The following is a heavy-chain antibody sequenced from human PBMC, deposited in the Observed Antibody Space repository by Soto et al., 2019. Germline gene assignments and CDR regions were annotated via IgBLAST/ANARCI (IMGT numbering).Heavy chain of an antibody. CDR3: VSPEGYYDSSGYTLDY. D-gene: IGHD3-22*01. CDR1: GGSISSYY. J-gene: IGHJ4*02. CDR2: MFYSGNT. V-gene: IGHV4-59*04. Sequence: SETLSLTCTVSGGSISSYYWSWIRQPPGKGLEWIGSMFYSGNTYYNPSLKSRVTLSIDTSKNQFSLKLNSVTAADTAVYYCVSPEGYYDSSGYTLDYWGQGTLVTVSS.